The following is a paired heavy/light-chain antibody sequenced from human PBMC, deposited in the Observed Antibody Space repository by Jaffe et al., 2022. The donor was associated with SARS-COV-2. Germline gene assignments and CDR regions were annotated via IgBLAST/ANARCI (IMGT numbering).Light chain of an antibody. V-gene: IGLV10-54*04. CDR1: SNNIGDQG. J-gene: IGLJ3*02. Sequence: QAGLTQPPSVSKGLRQTATLTCTGNSNNIGDQGAAWLQQHQGHPPKLLSYRNNNRPSGISERFSASRSGNADSLTITGLQPEDEADYYCSAWDSSLGAWVFGGGTKLTVL. CDR2: RNN. CDR3: SAWDSSLGAWV.
Heavy chain of an antibody. D-gene: IGHD6-6*01. CDR3: AREGGSGSSFDY. Sequence: QVQLVQSGAEVKEPGASIKVSCKASGYSFTNYHIHWVRQAPGQGLEWMGIINPSGGSTTYAQKFQGRVTMARDTSTSTVYMHLSSLRSEDTAVYYCAREGGSGSSFDYWGQGILVTVSS. CDR2: INPSGGST. CDR1: GYSFTNYH. J-gene: IGHJ4*02. V-gene: IGHV1-46*01.